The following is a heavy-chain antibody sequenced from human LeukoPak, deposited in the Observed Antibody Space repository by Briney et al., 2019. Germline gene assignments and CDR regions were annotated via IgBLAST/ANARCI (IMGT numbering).Heavy chain of an antibody. V-gene: IGHV1-2*02. CDR1: GYIFTGYY. D-gene: IGHD1-20*01. J-gene: IGHJ3*02. CDR2: VNPKSGAT. Sequence: TSLKLSCKASGYIFTGYYIHWVRQAPGLGLQWMGWVNPKSGATKYAPKFQGRVTMTENTSITTAYMELSGLTSDDTAVYYCAREWYSWDDGDVVGTFDSWGQGTLVTVSS. CDR3: AREWYSWDDGDVVGTFDS.